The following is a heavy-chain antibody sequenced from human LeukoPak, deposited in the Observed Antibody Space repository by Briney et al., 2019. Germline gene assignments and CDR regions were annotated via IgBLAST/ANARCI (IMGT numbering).Heavy chain of an antibody. D-gene: IGHD5-18*01. CDR1: GGSFSSNA. V-gene: IGHV1-69*05. Sequence: SVKVSCKASGGSFSSNAISWVRQAPGQGLEWMGGIIPIFGTTNYAQKFQGRVTITTDESTSTAYMELSSLRSEDTAAYYCARGGYSYAPFDYWGQGTLVTVSS. J-gene: IGHJ4*02. CDR3: ARGGYSYAPFDY. CDR2: IIPIFGTT.